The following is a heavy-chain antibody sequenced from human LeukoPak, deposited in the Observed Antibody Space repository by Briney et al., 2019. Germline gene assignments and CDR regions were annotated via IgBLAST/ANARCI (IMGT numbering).Heavy chain of an antibody. D-gene: IGHD6-19*01. J-gene: IGHJ4*02. CDR3: ARGYFEDGSGYLDY. V-gene: IGHV1-8*01. CDR1: GYTYTRYD. CDR2: MNPNTGNT. Sequence: LGASVKVSCKASGYTYTRYDINLVRQATGQGLEWMGWMNPNTGNTGHARKFQGRVTMTRNTSISTAYMELSSLRSEDTAVYYCARGYFEDGSGYLDYWGQGTLVTVSS.